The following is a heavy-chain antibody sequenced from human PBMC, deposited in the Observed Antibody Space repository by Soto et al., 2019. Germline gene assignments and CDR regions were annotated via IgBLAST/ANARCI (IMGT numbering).Heavy chain of an antibody. D-gene: IGHD2-2*01. J-gene: IGHJ4*02. V-gene: IGHV3-21*04. CDR1: GFTFNNYG. CDR2: VSKSDYT. CDR3: AREDSIIIPAVSDF. Sequence: LRLSCVVSGFTFNNYGINWVRQAPGKGLEWVSTVSKSDYTYYSDSVKGRFTISRDNAKNTVSLQMNTLRAEDTAVYYCAREDSIIIPAVSDFWGQGTLVTVSS.